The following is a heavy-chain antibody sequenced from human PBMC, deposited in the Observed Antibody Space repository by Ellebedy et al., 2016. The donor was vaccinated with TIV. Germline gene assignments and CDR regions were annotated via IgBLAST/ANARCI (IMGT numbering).Heavy chain of an antibody. CDR3: ARAFTERLGGLTTHWVLDY. CDR2: ISSSGST. V-gene: IGHV4-4*09. J-gene: IGHJ4*02. CDR1: GVSISTSY. Sequence: SETLSLTCSVSGVSISTSYWSWIRQPPGEGLEWIGHISSSGSTNYSPSLKSRVTMSVDTSKNQFSLNMRSVPADDTAVYFCARAFTERLGGLTTHWVLDYWGQGSLVTASS. D-gene: IGHD4-11*01.